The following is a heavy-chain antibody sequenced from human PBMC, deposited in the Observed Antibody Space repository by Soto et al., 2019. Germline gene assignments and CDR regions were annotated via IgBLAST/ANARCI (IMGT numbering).Heavy chain of an antibody. V-gene: IGHV1-46*01. D-gene: IGHD2-15*01. CDR1: AYTFPRYN. CDR3: ARVRGGGSEYFFDY. CDR2: INPSGGTT. Sequence: SVNVSCKASAYTFPRYNVHWVRQAPGQGLEWMAIINPSGGTTYYVQKFEGRVTLTTDTSTSTVYMELSSLRSDDTAVYYCARVRGGGSEYFFDYWGQGTLVTGSS. J-gene: IGHJ4*02.